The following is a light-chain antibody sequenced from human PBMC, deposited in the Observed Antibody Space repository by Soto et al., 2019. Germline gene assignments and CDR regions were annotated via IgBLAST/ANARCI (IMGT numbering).Light chain of an antibody. CDR1: QSVSTY. J-gene: IGKJ2*01. CDR2: AAS. CDR3: QQTYFALHT. Sequence: DVQMTQSPSSLSASVGDRVTITCRASQSVSTYLNWYQQKPGKAPKLLIHAASTLQSGVPSRFSGSGTGTDLTLTIDGLQPEDFATYCCQQTYFALHTFGQGTKVEI. V-gene: IGKV1-39*01.